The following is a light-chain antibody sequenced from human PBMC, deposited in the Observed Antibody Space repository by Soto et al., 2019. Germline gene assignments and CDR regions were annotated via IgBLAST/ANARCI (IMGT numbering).Light chain of an antibody. Sequence: DVQMSQSPASLSASVGDRVTITCRASQSISSCLDWYQQKPGKAPKLLIYVASSLQGGVPSRFSGSGSGTDFTLTISSLQPEDFASYYCQQSYRTPTFGQGTRLEIK. V-gene: IGKV1-39*01. CDR2: VAS. CDR1: QSISSC. CDR3: QQSYRTPT. J-gene: IGKJ5*01.